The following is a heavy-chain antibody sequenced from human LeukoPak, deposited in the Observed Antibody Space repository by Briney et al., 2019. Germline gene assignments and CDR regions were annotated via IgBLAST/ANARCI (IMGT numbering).Heavy chain of an antibody. CDR2: IYYSGST. CDR1: GGSISSYY. CDR3: ARVILGDSSGYPPSWFDP. D-gene: IGHD3-22*01. Sequence: SETLSLTCTVSGGSISSYYWSWIRQPPGKGLEWIGYIYYSGSTNYNPSLKSRVTISVDTSKNQFSLKLSSVTAADTAVYYCARVILGDSSGYPPSWFDPWGQGTLVTVSS. V-gene: IGHV4-59*01. J-gene: IGHJ5*02.